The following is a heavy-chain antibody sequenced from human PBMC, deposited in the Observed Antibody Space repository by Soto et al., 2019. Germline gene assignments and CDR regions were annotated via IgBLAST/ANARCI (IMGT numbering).Heavy chain of an antibody. CDR2: IWHDGSNK. J-gene: IGHJ4*02. CDR1: GFSFSSYG. D-gene: IGHD4-17*01. Sequence: QTGGSLRLSCAASGFSFSSYGMHWVRQAPGKGLEWMAVIWHDGSNKFYADSVKGRFTISRDNSENTLYMQMNSLRAEDTAVYYCARDVYGTVTHPDYWGQGTLVTVSS. CDR3: ARDVYGTVTHPDY. V-gene: IGHV3-33*01.